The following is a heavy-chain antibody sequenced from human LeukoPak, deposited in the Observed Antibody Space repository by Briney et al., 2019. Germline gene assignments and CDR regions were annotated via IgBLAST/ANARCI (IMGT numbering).Heavy chain of an antibody. J-gene: IGHJ4*02. D-gene: IGHD6-19*01. CDR1: GFTVSSNY. CDR2: IYSGGST. CDR3: ARLGTVAGRHYFDY. V-gene: IGHV3-53*01. Sequence: AGGSLRLSCAASGFTVSSNYMSWVRQAPGRGLGWVSVIYSGGSTYYADSVKGRFTISRDNSKNTLYLQMNSLRAEDTAVYYCARLGTVAGRHYFDYWGQGTLVTVSS.